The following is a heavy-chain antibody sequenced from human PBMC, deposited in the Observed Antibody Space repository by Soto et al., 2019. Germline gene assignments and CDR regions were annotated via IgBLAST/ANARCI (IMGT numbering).Heavy chain of an antibody. V-gene: IGHV5-51*01. D-gene: IGHD6-19*01. J-gene: IGHJ6*02. Sequence: GVSPKISSKGSGYSFTSYWRGRVREMHGKGLEWMVIIYAGDSDTRYSPSFQGQVTISADKSISTAYLQWSSLKASDTAMYYCARRGIAVAGDYYYYGMDVWGQGTTVTVSS. CDR1: GYSFTSYW. CDR3: ARRGIAVAGDYYYYGMDV. CDR2: IYAGDSDT.